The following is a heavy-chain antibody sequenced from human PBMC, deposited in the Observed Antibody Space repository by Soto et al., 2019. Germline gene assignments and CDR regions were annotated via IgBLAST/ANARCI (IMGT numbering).Heavy chain of an antibody. V-gene: IGHV3-23*01. CDR1: GFTFSSYA. CDR2: ISGSGGST. CDR3: AKGAGVVPAAIMALHYYYYMDV. Sequence: GGSLRLSCAASGFTFSSYAMSWVRQAPGKGLEWVSAISGSGGSTYYADSVKGRFTISRDNSKNTLYLQMNSLRAEDTAVYYCAKGAGVVPAAIMALHYYYYMDVWGKGTTVTVSS. J-gene: IGHJ6*03. D-gene: IGHD2-2*01.